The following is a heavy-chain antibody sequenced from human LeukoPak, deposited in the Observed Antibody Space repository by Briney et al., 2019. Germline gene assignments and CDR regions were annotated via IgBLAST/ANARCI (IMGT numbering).Heavy chain of an antibody. V-gene: IGHV3-48*04. Sequence: GGSLRLSCTASGFSLSSYSMNWVRQAPGKGLEWVSYISSSSSTIYYADSVKGRFTISRDNAKNSLYLQTNSLRVEDTAVYYCARVGASWSLGYWGQGTLVTVSS. CDR2: ISSSSSTI. CDR1: GFSLSSYS. CDR3: ARVGASWSLGY. J-gene: IGHJ4*02.